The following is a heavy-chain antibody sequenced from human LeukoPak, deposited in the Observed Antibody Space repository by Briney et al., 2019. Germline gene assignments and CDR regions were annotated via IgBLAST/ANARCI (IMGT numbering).Heavy chain of an antibody. Sequence: GGSLRLSCAASGFTFSSYGMHWVRQAPGKGLEWVAFISYDGSNKYYADSVKGRFTISRDNSKNTLYLQMNSLRAEDTAVYYRAKDQEGGGWYHWFDPWGQGTLVTVSS. J-gene: IGHJ5*02. V-gene: IGHV3-30*18. D-gene: IGHD6-19*01. CDR2: ISYDGSNK. CDR3: AKDQEGGGWYHWFDP. CDR1: GFTFSSYG.